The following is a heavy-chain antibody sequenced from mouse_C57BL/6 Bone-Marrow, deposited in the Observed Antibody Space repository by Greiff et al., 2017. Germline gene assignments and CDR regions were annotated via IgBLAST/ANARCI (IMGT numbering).Heavy chain of an antibody. V-gene: IGHV5-17*01. Sequence: EVQRVESGGGLVKPGGSLKLSCAASGFTFSDYGMHWVRQAPEKGLEWVAYISSGSSTSYSADTVKGRFTISRDNAKNTLFLQMTSLRSEGTAMYYCARGLGRDWFGYWGQGTLVTVSA. CDR1: GFTFSDYG. CDR3: ARGLGRDWFGY. J-gene: IGHJ3*01. D-gene: IGHD4-1*01. CDR2: ISSGSSTS.